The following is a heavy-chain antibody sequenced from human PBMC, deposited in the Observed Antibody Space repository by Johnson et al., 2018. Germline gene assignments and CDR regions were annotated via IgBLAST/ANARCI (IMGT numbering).Heavy chain of an antibody. Sequence: EVQLVESGAEVKKPGESLKISCKGSGYSFTSYWIGWVRQMPGKGLELMGIVYPGDSDTRYSLSFQGQVTIPADKSISTAYLQWSSLKASDTAMYYCARHSCRDGRCGSYDMDVWGQGTTVTVSS. D-gene: IGHD5-24*01. J-gene: IGHJ6*02. CDR1: GYSFTSYW. CDR2: VYPGDSDT. V-gene: IGHV5-51*01. CDR3: ARHSCRDGRCGSYDMDV.